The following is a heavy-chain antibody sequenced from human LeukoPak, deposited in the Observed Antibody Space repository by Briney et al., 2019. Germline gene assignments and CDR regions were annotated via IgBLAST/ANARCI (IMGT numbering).Heavy chain of an antibody. CDR1: GFTFDDYA. Sequence: GRSLRLSCAASGFTFDDYAMHWVRHAPGKGLEWVSGISWNSGSIGYADSVKGRFTISRDNAKNSLYLQMNSLRAEDTALYYCAKEVYGSGSYYRDYYYYGMDVWGQGTTVTVSS. V-gene: IGHV3-9*01. D-gene: IGHD3-10*01. CDR2: ISWNSGSI. CDR3: AKEVYGSGSYYRDYYYYGMDV. J-gene: IGHJ6*02.